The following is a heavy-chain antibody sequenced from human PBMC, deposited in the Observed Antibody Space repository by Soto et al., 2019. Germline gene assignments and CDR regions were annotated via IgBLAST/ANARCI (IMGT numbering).Heavy chain of an antibody. V-gene: IGHV4-4*07. D-gene: IGHD2-2*01. J-gene: IGHJ4*02. CDR3: ARGACSSTSCNFGFDY. CDR1: GGSISSYY. Sequence: SETLSLTCTVSGGSISSYYWSWIRQPAGKGLEWIGRIYTSGSTNYNPSLKSRVTMSVDTSKNQFSLKLSSVTAADTAVYYCARGACSSTSCNFGFDYWGQGTLVTVSS. CDR2: IYTSGST.